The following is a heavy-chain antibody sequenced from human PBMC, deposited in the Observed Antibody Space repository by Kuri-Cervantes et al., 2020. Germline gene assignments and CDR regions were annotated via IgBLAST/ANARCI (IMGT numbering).Heavy chain of an antibody. CDR3: HGDYVGQDGWPTDY. J-gene: IGHJ4*02. V-gene: IGHV3-30-3*01. CDR2: ISYDGSNK. D-gene: IGHD4-17*01. CDR1: GFTFSSYA. Sequence: GGSLRLSCAASGFTFSSYAMHWVRQAPGKGLEWVAVISYDGSNKYYADSVKGRFTISRDNAKNSLYLQMNSLRAEDTAVYYCHGDYVGQDGWPTDYWGQGTLVTVSS.